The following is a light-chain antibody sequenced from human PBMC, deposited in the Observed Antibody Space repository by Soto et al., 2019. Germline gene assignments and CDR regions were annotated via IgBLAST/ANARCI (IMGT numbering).Light chain of an antibody. J-gene: IGKJ1*01. Sequence: ETVMTQSPAALSVSPGQGATLSCRASQRVGNDVAWYQQKPGQAPRLLIYGASSRATGIPDRFSGSGSGTDFTLTISRLEPEDFAMYYCQQYGNSPPWTFGRGTKVDIK. CDR1: QRVGND. CDR3: QQYGNSPPWT. V-gene: IGKV3-20*01. CDR2: GAS.